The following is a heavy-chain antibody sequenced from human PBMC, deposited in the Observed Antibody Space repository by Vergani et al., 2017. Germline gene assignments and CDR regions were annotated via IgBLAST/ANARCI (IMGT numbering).Heavy chain of an antibody. V-gene: IGHV5-51*01. CDR1: EYSFGNYW. Sequence: EVELVQSGPEMRKPGESLKISCKGSEYSFGNYWIGWVRQMPGKGLEWMGIIYPADSDTRYSPSFQGQVTISAGKSISTAFLQWDSLKASDTALYYCARHTTYTDSWGQGTLVIVSS. D-gene: IGHD1-1*01. J-gene: IGHJ4*02. CDR3: ARHTTYTDS. CDR2: IYPADSDT.